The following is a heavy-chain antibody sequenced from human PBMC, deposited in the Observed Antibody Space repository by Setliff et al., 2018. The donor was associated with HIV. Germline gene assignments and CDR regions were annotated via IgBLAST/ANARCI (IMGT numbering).Heavy chain of an antibody. D-gene: IGHD3-16*02. Sequence: PGGSLRLSCAASGFTFSYYSMNWVRQAPGKGLEWVSSISSSSSTIYYADSVKGRFTISRDNAKNSLYLQMNSLRAEDTAVYYCARVSRNVWGSYRYPFDYWGQGTLVTVSS. J-gene: IGHJ4*02. V-gene: IGHV3-48*01. CDR3: ARVSRNVWGSYRYPFDY. CDR1: GFTFSYYS. CDR2: ISSSSSTI.